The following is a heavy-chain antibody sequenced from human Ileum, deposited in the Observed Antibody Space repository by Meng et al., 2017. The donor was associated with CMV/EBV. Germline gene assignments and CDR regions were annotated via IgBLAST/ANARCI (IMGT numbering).Heavy chain of an antibody. CDR1: GFTLSSYW. Sequence: SGFTLSSYWMHWVRQAPGKGLVWVSRINSDGSSTSYADSVKGRFTISRDNAKNTLYLQMNSLRAEDTAVYYCARGSPGYSYGWDFDYWGQGTLVTVSS. D-gene: IGHD5-18*01. V-gene: IGHV3-74*01. CDR2: INSDGSST. J-gene: IGHJ4*02. CDR3: ARGSPGYSYGWDFDY.